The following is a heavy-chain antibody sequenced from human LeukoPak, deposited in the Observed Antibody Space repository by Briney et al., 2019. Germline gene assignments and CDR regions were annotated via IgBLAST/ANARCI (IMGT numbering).Heavy chain of an antibody. CDR3: AKHYYDSSGTPRYFDY. D-gene: IGHD3-22*01. J-gene: IGHJ4*02. CDR1: GFTFSSYA. Sequence: GGSLRLSCAASGFTFSSYAMSWVRQAPGKGLEWVSAIGGTNGRTYYAGSVKGRFTISRDNSKNTLYLQMNSLRDEDTAVYYCAKHYYDSSGTPRYFDYWGQGTLVTVSS. V-gene: IGHV3-23*01. CDR2: IGGTNGRT.